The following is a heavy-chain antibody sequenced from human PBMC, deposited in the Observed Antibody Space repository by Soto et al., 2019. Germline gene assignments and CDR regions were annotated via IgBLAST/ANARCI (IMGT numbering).Heavy chain of an antibody. V-gene: IGHV4-59*01. D-gene: IGHD2-2*01. Sequence: SETMSLTCTGSGLYISRLYLILIRQKQGKGLEWIGYIYYSGSTNYNPSLKSRVTISVDTSKNQFSLKLSSVTAADTAVYYCARNLRDIVVVPAAHPLYYSVMDVLGQGTTVTVSS. CDR2: IYYSGST. J-gene: IGHJ6*02. CDR3: ARNLRDIVVVPAAHPLYYSVMDV. CDR1: GLYISRLY.